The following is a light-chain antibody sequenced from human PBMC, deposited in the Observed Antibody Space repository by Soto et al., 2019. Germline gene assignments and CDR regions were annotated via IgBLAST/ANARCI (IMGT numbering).Light chain of an antibody. J-gene: IGKJ4*01. CDR1: QSVSTSY. CDR3: QQYGSVPLT. V-gene: IGKV3-20*01. CDR2: GAS. Sequence: EIVLTQSPGTLSLSPGERATLSCRASQSVSTSYLAWYQQKPDQAPSLLIYGASSKATGIPDRCSGSGSGADFTLTISRLEPEDFAVYYCQQYGSVPLTFGGGTKVEIK.